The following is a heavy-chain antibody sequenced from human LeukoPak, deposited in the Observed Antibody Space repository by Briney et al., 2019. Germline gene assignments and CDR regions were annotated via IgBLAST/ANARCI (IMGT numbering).Heavy chain of an antibody. V-gene: IGHV3-66*01. CDR3: ARGHDYDSSVAY. J-gene: IGHJ4*02. D-gene: IGHD3-22*01. Sequence: GGSLRPSCAASGFTVSSNYMSWVRQAPGKGLEWVSVIYSGGSTYYADSVKGRFTISRDNSKNTVDLQMNSLRAEDTAVYYCARGHDYDSSVAYWGQGTLVTVSS. CDR2: IYSGGST. CDR1: GFTVSSNY.